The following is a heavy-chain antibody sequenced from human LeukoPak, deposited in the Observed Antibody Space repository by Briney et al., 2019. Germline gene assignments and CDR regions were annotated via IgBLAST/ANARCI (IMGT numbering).Heavy chain of an antibody. Sequence: ASVKVSCKASGYTFTGYYMHWVRQAPGQGLEWMGWINPNSGGTNYAQKFQGWVTMTRDTSISTAYMELSRLRSDDTAVYYCARGMYSSSWLSKHYYYYYGMDVWGQGTTATVSS. CDR2: INPNSGGT. V-gene: IGHV1-2*04. CDR3: ARGMYSSSWLSKHYYYYYGMDV. D-gene: IGHD6-13*01. CDR1: GYTFTGYY. J-gene: IGHJ6*02.